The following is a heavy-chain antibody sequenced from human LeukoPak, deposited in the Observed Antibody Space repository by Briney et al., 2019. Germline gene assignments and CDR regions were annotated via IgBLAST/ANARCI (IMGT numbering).Heavy chain of an antibody. Sequence: PGGSLRLSCAASGFTFSSYWMSWVRQAPGKGLEWVSGISGSGNNTHYADSVKGRFTISRDNFKNTLYLQMNSLRADDTAVYYCAAGATGVDYWGQGTLVTVSS. CDR1: GFTFSSYW. V-gene: IGHV3-23*01. CDR2: ISGSGNNT. CDR3: AAGATGVDY. D-gene: IGHD1-26*01. J-gene: IGHJ4*02.